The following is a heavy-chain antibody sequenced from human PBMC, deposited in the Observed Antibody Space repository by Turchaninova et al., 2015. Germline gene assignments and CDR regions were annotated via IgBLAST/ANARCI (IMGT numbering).Heavy chain of an antibody. V-gene: IGHV1-69*18. CDR1: GGSLGNYE. Sequence: QVQLVQSGPEVKRPGSSVKVSCKASGGSLGNYEINWVRQAPGQGPGWLGRLIPAFGSPVYARIVTGPLHVTAMWFAATAYLESNSLGAEETTVYYWARREAAAGINWFDPWGQGTLVTVSS. CDR3: ARREAAAGINWFDP. CDR2: LIPAFGSP. D-gene: IGHD6-13*01. J-gene: IGHJ5*02.